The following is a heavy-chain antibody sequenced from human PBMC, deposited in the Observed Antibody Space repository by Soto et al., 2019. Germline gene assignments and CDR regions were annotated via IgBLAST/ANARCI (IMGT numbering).Heavy chain of an antibody. V-gene: IGHV1-46*01. Sequence: QVQLVQSGAEVKKPGASVKVSCKASGYTFTSYYMHWVRQAPGQGLEWMGIINPSGGSTSYAQKCQGRVTMTRDTSTSTVYMELSSLRSEDTAVYYCARQLLWFGELPNALTDAFDIWGQGTMVTVSS. J-gene: IGHJ3*02. D-gene: IGHD3-10*01. CDR2: INPSGGST. CDR3: ARQLLWFGELPNALTDAFDI. CDR1: GYTFTSYY.